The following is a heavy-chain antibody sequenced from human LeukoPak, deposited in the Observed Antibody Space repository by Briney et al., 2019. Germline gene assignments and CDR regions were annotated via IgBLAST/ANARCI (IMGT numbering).Heavy chain of an antibody. CDR1: GFTFSSYA. CDR2: IRYDGSNK. CDR3: AKDPLSVYDFPPNYYYYYMDV. D-gene: IGHD3-3*01. J-gene: IGHJ6*03. V-gene: IGHV3-30*02. Sequence: PGGSLRLSCAASGFTFSSYAMHWVRQAPGKGLEWVAFIRYDGSNKYYADSVKGRFTISRDNSKNTLYLQMNSLRAEDTAVYYCAKDPLSVYDFPPNYYYYYMDVWGKGTTVTVSS.